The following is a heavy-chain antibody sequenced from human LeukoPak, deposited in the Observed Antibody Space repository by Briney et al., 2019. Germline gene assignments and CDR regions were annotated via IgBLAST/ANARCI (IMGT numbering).Heavy chain of an antibody. CDR1: GYTFTSYD. Sequence: GASVKVSCKASGYTFTSYDINWVRQATGQGLEWMGWMNPNSGNTGYAQKFQGRVTMTRNTSISTAYMELSSLRSEDTAVYYCARATYYYDSSAPRAAFDIWGQGTMVTVSS. CDR3: ARATYYYDSSAPRAAFDI. CDR2: MNPNSGNT. J-gene: IGHJ3*02. D-gene: IGHD3-22*01. V-gene: IGHV1-8*01.